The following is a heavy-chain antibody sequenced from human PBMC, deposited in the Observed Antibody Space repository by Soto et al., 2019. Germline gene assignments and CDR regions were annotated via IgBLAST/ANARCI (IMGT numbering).Heavy chain of an antibody. D-gene: IGHD6-13*01. CDR3: ARGDIAAAGTDVCLDY. Sequence: QVQLVESGGGVVQPERSLRLSCAASGFTFSSYAMHWVRQAPGKGLEWVAVISYDGSNKYYADSVKGRFTISRDNSKNTLYLQMNSLRAEDTAVYYCARGDIAAAGTDVCLDYWGQGTLVTVSS. CDR1: GFTFSSYA. J-gene: IGHJ4*02. V-gene: IGHV3-30-3*01. CDR2: ISYDGSNK.